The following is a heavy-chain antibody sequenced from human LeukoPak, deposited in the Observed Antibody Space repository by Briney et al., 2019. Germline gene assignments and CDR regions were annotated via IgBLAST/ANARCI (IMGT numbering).Heavy chain of an antibody. Sequence: SETLSLTCSVSGGSISSDYWSWIRQPPGKGLEWIGYMYYTGSPNYNPSFKSRVTISLATSKTQFSLKLNSVTPADTAVYYCARVSVVYGMDVWGQGTTITVSS. CDR2: MYYTGSP. J-gene: IGHJ6*01. CDR1: GGSISSDY. V-gene: IGHV4-59*12. CDR3: ARVSVVYGMDV.